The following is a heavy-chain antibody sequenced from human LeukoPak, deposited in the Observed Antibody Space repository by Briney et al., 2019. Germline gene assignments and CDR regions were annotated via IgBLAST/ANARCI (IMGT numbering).Heavy chain of an antibody. CDR3: ARLLPGGTDSSSGWYPYYYYYYGMDV. V-gene: IGHV4-59*08. Sequence: SETLSLTCTVSGGSISSYYWSWIRQPPGKGLEWIGEINHSGSTNYNPSLKSRVTISVDTSKNQFSLKLSSVTAADTAVYYCARLLPGGTDSSSGWYPYYYYYYGMDVWGQGTTVTVSS. J-gene: IGHJ6*02. D-gene: IGHD6-19*01. CDR2: INHSGST. CDR1: GGSISSYY.